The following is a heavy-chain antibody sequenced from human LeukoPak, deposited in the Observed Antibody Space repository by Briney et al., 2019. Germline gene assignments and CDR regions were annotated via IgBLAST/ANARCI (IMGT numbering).Heavy chain of an antibody. D-gene: IGHD1-26*01. V-gene: IGHV3-30*18. CDR3: AKDEEDIRSGSYYEPY. CDR1: GFTFSSYG. CDR2: ISYDGSNK. J-gene: IGHJ4*02. Sequence: GGSLRRSCAASGFTFSSYGMHWVRQAPGKGLEGVAVISYDGSNKYYADSVKGRFTISRDNSKNTLYLQMNSLRAEDTAVYYCAKDEEDIRSGSYYEPYWGQGTLVTVSS.